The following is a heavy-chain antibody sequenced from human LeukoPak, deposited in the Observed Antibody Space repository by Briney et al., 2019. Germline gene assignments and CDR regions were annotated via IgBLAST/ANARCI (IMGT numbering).Heavy chain of an antibody. D-gene: IGHD3-9*01. Sequence: ASVKVSCKASGYTFTNYAMNWVRQAPGQGLEWMGIINPSGGSTSYAQKFQGRVTMTRDTSTSTVYMELSSLRSEDTAVYYCARAYYDILTGYTIESEFDYWGQGTLVTVSS. CDR3: ARAYYDILTGYTIESEFDY. CDR1: GYTFTNYA. CDR2: INPSGGST. J-gene: IGHJ4*02. V-gene: IGHV1-46*01.